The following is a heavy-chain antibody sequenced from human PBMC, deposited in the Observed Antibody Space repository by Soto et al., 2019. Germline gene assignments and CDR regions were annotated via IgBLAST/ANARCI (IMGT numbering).Heavy chain of an antibody. CDR3: ARDSRSTVTMFDY. J-gene: IGHJ4*02. CDR1: GGSISGYY. CDR2: IYYSGST. V-gene: IGHV4-59*01. D-gene: IGHD4-17*01. Sequence: QVQLQESGPGLVKPSETLSLTCTVSGGSISGYYWSWIRQPPGKGLEWIGYIYYSGSTNYNPSLKSRVTISVDTSKIQFSLKLSSVTAADTAVYYCARDSRSTVTMFDYWGQGTLVTVSS.